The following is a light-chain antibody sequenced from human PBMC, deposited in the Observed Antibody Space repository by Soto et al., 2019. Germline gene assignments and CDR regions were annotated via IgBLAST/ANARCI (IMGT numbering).Light chain of an antibody. CDR2: GAS. CDR1: QSVSSN. CDR3: QQRSNWPWT. V-gene: IGKV3-11*01. Sequence: NGMTQSPAILSVSTGERVTLSCRASQSVSSNLAWYQQKPGQAPRLLIYGASSRATGIPARFSGSGSGTDFTLTISSLEPEDFAVYYCQQRSNWPWTFGQGTKVDI. J-gene: IGKJ1*01.